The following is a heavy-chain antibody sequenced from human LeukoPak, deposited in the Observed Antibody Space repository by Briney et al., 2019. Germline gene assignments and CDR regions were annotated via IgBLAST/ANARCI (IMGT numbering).Heavy chain of an antibody. CDR2: IRYDGSNK. J-gene: IGHJ6*03. D-gene: IGHD5-24*01. Sequence: PGWSLTQTFAWTGFIFISYVRHGVRQATGRGRAGVAFIRYDGSNKYYADSVKGRFTISRDNSKNTLYLQMNSLRAEDTAVYYCARVGYNNYYYYMDVWGKGTTVTISS. CDR3: ARVGYNNYYYYMDV. V-gene: IGHV3-30*02. CDR1: GFIFISYV.